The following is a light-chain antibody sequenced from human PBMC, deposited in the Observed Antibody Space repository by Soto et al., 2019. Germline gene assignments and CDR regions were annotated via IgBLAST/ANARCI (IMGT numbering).Light chain of an antibody. CDR2: EVS. CDR1: SSDVGGYNY. V-gene: IGLV2-14*01. Sequence: QSALTQPASVSGSPGQSITISCTGTSSDVGGYNYVSWYQHHPGKAPKLLIYEVSNRPSGVSDRFSGSKSGNTASLTISRLQADDEADYYCISYTSTNTRIFGGGTKLTVL. J-gene: IGLJ2*01. CDR3: ISYTSTNTRI.